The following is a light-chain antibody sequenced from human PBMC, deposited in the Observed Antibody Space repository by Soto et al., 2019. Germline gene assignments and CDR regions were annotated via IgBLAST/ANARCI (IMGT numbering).Light chain of an antibody. CDR2: GAS. CDR1: PSVSSN. J-gene: IGKJ5*01. Sequence: EIVMTQYPATLSVSPGERATLSCRASPSVSSNLAWYQQKPGQAPRLLIYGASTRATGIPARFSGSVSGTEFTLTISSLQSEDFAVYYCQQYNNWLITFGQGTRLEIK. CDR3: QQYNNWLIT. V-gene: IGKV3-15*01.